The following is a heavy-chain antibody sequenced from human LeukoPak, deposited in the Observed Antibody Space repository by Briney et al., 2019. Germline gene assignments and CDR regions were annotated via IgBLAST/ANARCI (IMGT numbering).Heavy chain of an antibody. J-gene: IGHJ4*02. Sequence: SGTLSLTCAVSGGSISSNKWWSWVRQPPGKGLEWIGSIYYSGSTYYNPSLKSRVTISVDTSKNQFSLKLSSVTAADTAVYYCARHRANWGFRARYYFDYWGQGTLVTVSS. D-gene: IGHD7-27*01. CDR1: GGSISSNKW. V-gene: IGHV4-4*02. CDR2: IYYSGST. CDR3: ARHRANWGFRARYYFDY.